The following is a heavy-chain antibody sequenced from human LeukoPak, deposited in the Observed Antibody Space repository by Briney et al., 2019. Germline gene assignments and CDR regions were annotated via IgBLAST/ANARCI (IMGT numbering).Heavy chain of an antibody. D-gene: IGHD3-10*01. Sequence: GGSLRLSCAASGFTFSTYAMSWVRQAPGKGLEWVSGISGSGGATYYADSVKGRFTISRDNSKNTPYLQMNGLRAEDTAVYYCAKDLLAFGEFDYWGQGTLVTVSS. J-gene: IGHJ4*02. CDR3: AKDLLAFGEFDY. V-gene: IGHV3-23*01. CDR2: ISGSGGAT. CDR1: GFTFSTYA.